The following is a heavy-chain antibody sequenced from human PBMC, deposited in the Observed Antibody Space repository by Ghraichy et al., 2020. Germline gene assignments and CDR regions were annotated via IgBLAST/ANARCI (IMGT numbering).Heavy chain of an antibody. CDR1: GFTFSSNW. J-gene: IGHJ1*01. CDR3: ATNLEH. V-gene: IGHV3-7*01. Sequence: GGSLRLSCAASGFTFSSNWMSWVRQAPGKGLEWVANLKPDGSEKYYVDSVKGRFTISRDNAKNSLYLQMNSLRAEDTAVYYCATNLEHWGKGTLVIVSS. CDR2: LKPDGSEK.